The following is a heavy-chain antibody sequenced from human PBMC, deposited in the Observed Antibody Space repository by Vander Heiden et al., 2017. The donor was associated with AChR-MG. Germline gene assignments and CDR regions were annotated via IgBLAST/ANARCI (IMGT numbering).Heavy chain of an antibody. CDR2: VKRKSDGGAI. D-gene: IGHD3-16*01. CDR3: TRNADHDL. CDR1: GFTFSNAG. V-gene: IGHV3-15*01. J-gene: IGHJ4*02. Sequence: EVQLVESGGGLVTPGGSLRLSCAASGFTFSNAGRNCGRQAPGKGLEWVGRVKRKSDGGAIAYAAPVKGRFAIARDDSKKKLYLQLNSLEIEDTSLDAGTRNADHDLWGQGTLVPVS.